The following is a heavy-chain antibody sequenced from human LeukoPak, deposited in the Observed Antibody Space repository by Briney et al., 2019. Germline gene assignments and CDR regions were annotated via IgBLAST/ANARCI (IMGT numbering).Heavy chain of an antibody. D-gene: IGHD5-18*01. Sequence: WGSLRLSCAASGFTFSDYYMSWIRQAPGKGLDWISYISSSGSTIYYADSVKGRFTISRDNAKNSLYLQMNSLRAEDTAVYYCARDGYSYSNFDYWGQGTLVTVSS. CDR1: GFTFSDYY. J-gene: IGHJ4*02. CDR2: ISSSGSTI. V-gene: IGHV3-11*01. CDR3: ARDGYSYSNFDY.